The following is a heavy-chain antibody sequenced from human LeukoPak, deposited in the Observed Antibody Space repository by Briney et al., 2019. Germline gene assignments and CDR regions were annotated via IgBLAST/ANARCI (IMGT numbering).Heavy chain of an antibody. CDR1: GGSFSGYY. J-gene: IGHJ4*02. V-gene: IGHV4-34*01. Sequence: PSETLSLTCAVYGGSFSGYYWSWIRQPPGKGLEWIGEINHRRSTNYNPSLRSRVTMSVDTSKNQFSLNLSSVTAADTAVYYCARGQFWSGYSIWGQRTLVTVSS. CDR3: ARGQFWSGYSI. CDR2: INHRRST. D-gene: IGHD3-3*02.